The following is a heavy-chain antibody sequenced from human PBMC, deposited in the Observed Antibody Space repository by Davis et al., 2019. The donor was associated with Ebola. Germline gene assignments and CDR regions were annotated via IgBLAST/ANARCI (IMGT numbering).Heavy chain of an antibody. D-gene: IGHD6-19*01. J-gene: IGHJ4*02. CDR3: ARDLPRSGWAHDY. CDR2: ITGGSDGT. V-gene: IGHV3-23*01. Sequence: GESLKISCAASGFTFSSYAMSWVRQAPGRGLEWISGITGGSDGTYYADSVKGRFTISRDNSKNTLYLQMDSLRAEDTAVYYCARDLPRSGWAHDYWGQGNLVTVSS. CDR1: GFTFSSYA.